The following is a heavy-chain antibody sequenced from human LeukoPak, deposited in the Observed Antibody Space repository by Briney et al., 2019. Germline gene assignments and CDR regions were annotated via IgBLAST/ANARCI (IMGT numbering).Heavy chain of an antibody. V-gene: IGHV3-30*18. J-gene: IGHJ4*02. CDR2: ISYDGSNK. CDR3: AKDCIAAAGTVDY. D-gene: IGHD6-13*01. CDR1: GFTFSSYG. Sequence: PGGSLRLSCAASGFTFSSYGMHWVRQAPGKGLEWVAVISYDGSNKYYADSVKGRFTISRDNSKNTLYLQMNSLRAEDTAVYYCAKDCIAAAGTVDYWGQGTLVTVSS.